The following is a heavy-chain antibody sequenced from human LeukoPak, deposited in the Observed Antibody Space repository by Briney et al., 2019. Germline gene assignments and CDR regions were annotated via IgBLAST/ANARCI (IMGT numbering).Heavy chain of an antibody. Sequence: GGSLRLSCAASGFTFSSYAMSWVRQAPGKGLEWVSAISGSGGSTYYADSVKGRFTISRDNSKNTLYLQVNSLRADDTAVYYCAKHYGSGSYDYWGQGTLVTVSS. J-gene: IGHJ4*02. CDR3: AKHYGSGSYDY. CDR2: ISGSGGST. D-gene: IGHD3-10*01. V-gene: IGHV3-23*01. CDR1: GFTFSSYA.